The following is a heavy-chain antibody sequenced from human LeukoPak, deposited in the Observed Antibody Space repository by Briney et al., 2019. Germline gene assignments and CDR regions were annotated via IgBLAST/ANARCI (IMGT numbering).Heavy chain of an antibody. CDR1: RFTFSSYA. J-gene: IGHJ4*02. CDR2: ISYDGSNK. D-gene: IGHD2-15*01. Sequence: GRSLRLSCAASRFTFSSYAMHWVRQAPGKGLEWVEVISYDGSNKYYADSVKGRFTISRDNSKNTLYLQMNSLRAEDTAVYYCARDGYCSGGSCYLDYWGQGTLVTVSS. V-gene: IGHV3-30*04. CDR3: ARDGYCSGGSCYLDY.